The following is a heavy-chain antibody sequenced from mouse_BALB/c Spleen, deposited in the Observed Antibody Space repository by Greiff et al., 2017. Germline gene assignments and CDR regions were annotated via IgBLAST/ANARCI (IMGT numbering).Heavy chain of an antibody. D-gene: IGHD1-1*01. Sequence: QVQLQQPGAELVRPGASVKLSCKASGYTFTSYWINWVKQRPGQGLEWIGNIYPSDSYTNYNQKFKDKATLTVDKSSSTAYMQLSSLTSEDSAVYYCARNYYGSPYAMDYWGQGTSVTVSS. CDR3: ARNYYGSPYAMDY. CDR1: GYTFTSYW. V-gene: IGHV1-69*02. J-gene: IGHJ4*01. CDR2: IYPSDSYT.